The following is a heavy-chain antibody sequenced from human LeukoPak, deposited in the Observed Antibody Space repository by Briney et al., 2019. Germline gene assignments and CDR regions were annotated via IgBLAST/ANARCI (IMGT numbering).Heavy chain of an antibody. CDR1: GFTFSSYA. V-gene: IGHV3-23*01. J-gene: IGHJ6*02. Sequence: GGSLRLSCAASGFTFSSYAMSWVRQAPGKGLEWVSAISGSGGSTYYADSVKGRVTISRDNSKNTLYLQMNRLRAEDTAVYYCALYDFWSGYSMGGGMDVWGQGTTVTVSS. CDR2: ISGSGGST. D-gene: IGHD3-3*01. CDR3: ALYDFWSGYSMGGGMDV.